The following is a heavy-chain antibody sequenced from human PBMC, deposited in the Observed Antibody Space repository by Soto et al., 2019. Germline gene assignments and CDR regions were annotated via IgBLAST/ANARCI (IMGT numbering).Heavy chain of an antibody. J-gene: IGHJ6*02. CDR2: ISSSSSYI. V-gene: IGHV3-21*01. D-gene: IGHD5-18*01. CDR1: GFTFSSYS. CDR3: ARIPPSWIQHDNGMDV. Sequence: GGSLRLSCAASGFTFSSYSMNWVRQAPGKGLEWVSSISSSSSYIYYADSVKGRFTISRDNAKNSLYLQMNSLRAEDTAVYYCARIPPSWIQHDNGMDVWGQGTTVTVSS.